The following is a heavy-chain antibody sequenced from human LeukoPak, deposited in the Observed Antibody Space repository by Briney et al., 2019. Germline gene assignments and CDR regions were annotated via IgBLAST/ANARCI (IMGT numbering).Heavy chain of an antibody. CDR2: INPNSGGT. CDR3: ATIAAGQYYYYMDV. Sequence: ASVKVSCKASGYTFTGYYMHWVRQAPGQGLEWMGWINPNSGGTNYAQKFQGRVTMTRDTSISTAYMELSRLRSDDTAVYYCATIAAGQYYYYMDVWGEGTTVTVSS. J-gene: IGHJ6*03. V-gene: IGHV1-2*02. D-gene: IGHD6-6*01. CDR1: GYTFTGYY.